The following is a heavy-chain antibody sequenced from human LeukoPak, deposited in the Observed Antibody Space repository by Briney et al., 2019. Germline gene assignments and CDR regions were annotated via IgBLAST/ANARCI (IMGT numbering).Heavy chain of an antibody. V-gene: IGHV6-1*01. D-gene: IGHD2-15*01. CDR1: GDSVSSSSAT. J-gene: IGHJ2*01. CDR2: TYYKSKWYN. Sequence: PSQPLSLTCAISGDSVSSSSATWNWIRQSPSRGLEWLGRTYYKSKWYNDYAVSVKSRITISPDTSRNQFSLQLNSATPEDTAVYYCARDPSGGFRWYFDLWGRGTLVTVSS. CDR3: ARDPSGGFRWYFDL.